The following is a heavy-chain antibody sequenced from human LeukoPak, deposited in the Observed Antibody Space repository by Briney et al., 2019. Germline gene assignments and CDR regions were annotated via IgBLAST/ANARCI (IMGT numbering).Heavy chain of an antibody. D-gene: IGHD1-26*01. V-gene: IGHV4-59*01. CDR2: IYYSGST. CDR1: GGSISSYY. CDR3: ATGGATFNYYYYMDV. Sequence: PSETLSLTCTVSGGSISSYYWSWIRQPPGKGLEWIGYIYYSGSTNYNPSLKCRVTISVDTSKNQFSLKLSSVTAADTAVYYCATGGATFNYYYYMDVWGKGTTVTVSS. J-gene: IGHJ6*03.